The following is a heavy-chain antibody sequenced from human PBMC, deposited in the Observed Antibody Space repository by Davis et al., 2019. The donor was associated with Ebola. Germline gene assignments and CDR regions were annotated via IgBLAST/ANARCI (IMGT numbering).Heavy chain of an antibody. Sequence: MPGGSLRLSCTVSGGSISSYHWSWIRQPPGKGLEWIGYIYYSGRANYNPSLKSRVTISIDTSKNQFSLKLTSVTAADTAVYYCARGRTPVDYWGQGTLVTVSS. V-gene: IGHV4-59*01. CDR1: GGSISSYH. CDR3: ARGRTPVDY. D-gene: IGHD4-23*01. J-gene: IGHJ4*02. CDR2: IYYSGRA.